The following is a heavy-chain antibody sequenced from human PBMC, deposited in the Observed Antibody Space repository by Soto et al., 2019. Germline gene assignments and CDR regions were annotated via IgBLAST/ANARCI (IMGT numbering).Heavy chain of an antibody. Sequence: GGSLRLSCAASGFTFSNHWMNWVRQAAGKGLEWVANIKYDGSEIYYVDSVRGRFTISRDNAKNSLYLQMNSLRAEDTAVYFCARDGRHMITLGGVMGDFDSRGQGTMVTVPS. CDR2: IKYDGSEI. D-gene: IGHD3-16*01. V-gene: IGHV3-7*01. CDR1: GFTFSNHW. CDR3: ARDGRHMITLGGVMGDFDS. J-gene: IGHJ3*02.